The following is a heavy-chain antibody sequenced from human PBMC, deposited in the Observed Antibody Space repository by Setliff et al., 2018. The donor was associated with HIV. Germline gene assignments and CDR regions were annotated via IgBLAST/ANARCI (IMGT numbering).Heavy chain of an antibody. CDR3: HSGYDTEEQSYFDY. V-gene: IGHV3-74*01. CDR2: VNRDGSST. J-gene: IGHJ4*02. D-gene: IGHD5-12*01. Sequence: GGSLRLSCAASGFTFDRFWMHWVRRAPGKGLVWVSRVNRDGSSTTYADSVKDRFTISRDNAKNTLYLQMNSLRAEDTGVYYCHSGYDTEEQSYFDYWGQGALVTVSS. CDR1: GFTFDRFW.